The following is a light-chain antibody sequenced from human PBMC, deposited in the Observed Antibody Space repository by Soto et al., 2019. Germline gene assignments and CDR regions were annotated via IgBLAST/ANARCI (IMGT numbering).Light chain of an antibody. J-gene: IGKJ1*01. CDR1: QSIGTR. Sequence: DIQMTRSPSTLSAFVGDRVTITCRASQSIGTRLAWHQHKPGKAPKLLTYDSSSLESGVPSRFSGSGSGTEFTLTISSLQSDDFATYCCQQYSSSWTFGQGTKVDIK. V-gene: IGKV1-5*01. CDR3: QQYSSSWT. CDR2: DSS.